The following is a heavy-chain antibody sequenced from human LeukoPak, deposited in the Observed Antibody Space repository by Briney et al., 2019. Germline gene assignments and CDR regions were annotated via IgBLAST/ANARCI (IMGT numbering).Heavy chain of an antibody. Sequence: GGSLRLSCAASGFTVSSNYMSWVRQAPGKGLEWVSVIYSGGSTYYADSVKGRFTISRDNSKNTLYLQTNSLRAEDTAVYYCAREDGYGGRFFDYWGQGTLVTVSS. CDR2: IYSGGST. D-gene: IGHD4-23*01. CDR1: GFTVSSNY. V-gene: IGHV3-53*01. CDR3: AREDGYGGRFFDY. J-gene: IGHJ4*02.